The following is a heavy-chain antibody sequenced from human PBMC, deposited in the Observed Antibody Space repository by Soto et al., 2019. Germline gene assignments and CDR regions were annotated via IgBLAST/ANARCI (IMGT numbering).Heavy chain of an antibody. CDR2: XXXXXXXX. Sequence: SVKVSCKSSGYSFAGHYLHWVRQAPGQGLXWMGWXXXXXXXXXXXXXXXXRVTMTRNTSISTAYMVLTSLRSDDTAVYYCARDSHYDILTGYSRNAFDLWGRGTVVTVSS. CDR3: ARDSHYDILTGYSRNAFDL. J-gene: IGHJ3*01. CDR1: GYSFAGHY. V-gene: IGHV1-2*02. D-gene: IGHD3-9*01.